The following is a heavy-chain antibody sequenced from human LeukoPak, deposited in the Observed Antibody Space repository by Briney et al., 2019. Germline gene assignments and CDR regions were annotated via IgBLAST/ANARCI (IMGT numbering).Heavy chain of an antibody. CDR1: GFTFSSYS. CDR2: ISSSSSTI. D-gene: IGHD1-1*01. Sequence: GGSLRLSCAASGFTFSSYSMNWVRQAPGKGLEWVSYISSSSSTIYYADSVKGRFTISRDNAKNSLYLQMNSLRAEDTAVYYCARVEDYYYYMDVCGKGTTVTVSS. J-gene: IGHJ6*03. V-gene: IGHV3-48*04. CDR3: ARVEDYYYYMDV.